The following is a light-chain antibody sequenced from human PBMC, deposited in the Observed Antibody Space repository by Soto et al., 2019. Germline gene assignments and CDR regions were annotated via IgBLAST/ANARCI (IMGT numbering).Light chain of an antibody. CDR2: GAS. J-gene: IGKJ1*01. CDR1: QSVSSK. V-gene: IGKV3-15*01. Sequence: EIVLTQSPGTLSVSPGERATLSCRASQSVSSKLAWYQQKPGQAPRLLFYGASTGATGIPARFSGSGSETEFNLSISSLQSEDFAVYYCQQYNNWPATFGQGTKVEIK. CDR3: QQYNNWPAT.